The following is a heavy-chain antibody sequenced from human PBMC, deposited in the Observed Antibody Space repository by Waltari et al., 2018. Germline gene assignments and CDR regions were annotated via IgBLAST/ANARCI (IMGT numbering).Heavy chain of an antibody. V-gene: IGHV5-51*01. Sequence: EVQLVQSGAEVKKPGESLKISCKGSGYSFTSYWLGWVRQMPGKGLEWMGISYPGDSGTRYIPSFQGQVTISADKSISTAYLQWSSLKASDTAMYYCARRLFEYYDSRGLGYYFDYWGQGTLVTVSS. CDR3: ARRLFEYYDSRGLGYYFDY. CDR2: SYPGDSGT. CDR1: GYSFTSYW. D-gene: IGHD3-22*01. J-gene: IGHJ4*02.